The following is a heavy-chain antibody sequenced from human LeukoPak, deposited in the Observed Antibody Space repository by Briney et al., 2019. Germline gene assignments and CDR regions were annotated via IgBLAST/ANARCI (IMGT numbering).Heavy chain of an antibody. CDR2: ISGSGAST. J-gene: IGHJ4*02. D-gene: IGHD4-11*01. V-gene: IGHV3-23*01. Sequence: GGSLRLSCAASGFTFSSYAMSWVRQAPGKGLEWVSPISGSGASTYYAHSVKGRFTISTHNSKNTLYLQMNSLRAEDTAVYYCAKDTQGGRYSNYWGQGTLVTVSS. CDR3: AKDTQGGRYSNY. CDR1: GFTFSSYA.